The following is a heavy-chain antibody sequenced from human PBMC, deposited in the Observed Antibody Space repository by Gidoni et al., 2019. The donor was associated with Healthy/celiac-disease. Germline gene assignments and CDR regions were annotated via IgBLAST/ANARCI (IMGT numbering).Heavy chain of an antibody. J-gene: IGHJ4*02. D-gene: IGHD3-9*01. CDR3: ARDPDILTGYHLVDY. V-gene: IGHV3-30*04. CDR1: GFTFSSYA. CDR2: RSYDGSNK. Sequence: QVQLVESGGGVVQPGRSMRLSCAASGFTFSSYAMHWVRQAPGKGLEWVAVRSYDGSNKYYADSVKGRFTISRDNSKNTLYLQMNSLRAEDTAVYYCARDPDILTGYHLVDYWGQGTLVTVSS.